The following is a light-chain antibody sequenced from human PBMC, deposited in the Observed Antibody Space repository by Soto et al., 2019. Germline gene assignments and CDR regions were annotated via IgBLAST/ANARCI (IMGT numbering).Light chain of an antibody. CDR1: QSVSSTF. V-gene: IGKV3-20*01. Sequence: PGEIATLYCRASQSVSSTFVAWYQQKPGQAPRLLIYGASTRASGIPDRFSGSGSGTYFTLTINRLEPDDFAVYYCQQYRTSPITFGQGTRLDIK. CDR2: GAS. CDR3: QQYRTSPIT. J-gene: IGKJ5*01.